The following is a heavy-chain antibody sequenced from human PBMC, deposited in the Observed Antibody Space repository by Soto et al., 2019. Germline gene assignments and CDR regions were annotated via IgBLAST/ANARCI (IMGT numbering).Heavy chain of an antibody. CDR3: AREYISGYGTFIDY. V-gene: IGHV3-74*01. CDR2: INSDGSST. J-gene: IGHJ4*02. Sequence: EVQLLESGGGLVQPGGSLRLSCAASGFTFSSYWMHWVRQAPGKGLVWVSRINSDGSSTSYADSVKGRFTISRDNAKNTLYLQMNSLRAEDTAVYYCAREYISGYGTFIDYWGQGTLVTVSS. CDR1: GFTFSSYW. D-gene: IGHD5-12*01.